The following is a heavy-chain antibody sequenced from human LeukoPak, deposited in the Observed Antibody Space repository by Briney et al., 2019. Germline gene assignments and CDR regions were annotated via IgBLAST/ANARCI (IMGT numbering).Heavy chain of an antibody. CDR1: GFTFSSYA. V-gene: IGHV3-23*01. Sequence: PGGSLRLSCAASGFTFSSYAMSWVRQAPGKGLEWLSAISGSGGGTYYADSVKGRFTISRDNSKNTLYLQMNSLRAEDTAVYYCAKDRRYDFWSGYYPDNNWFDPWGQGTLVTVSS. D-gene: IGHD3-3*01. CDR3: AKDRRYDFWSGYYPDNNWFDP. CDR2: ISGSGGGT. J-gene: IGHJ5*02.